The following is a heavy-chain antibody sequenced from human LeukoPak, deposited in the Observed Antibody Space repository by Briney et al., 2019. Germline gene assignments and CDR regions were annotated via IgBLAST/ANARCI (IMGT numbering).Heavy chain of an antibody. CDR3: ARGLSSSGPFDY. Sequence: PSETLSLACTVSGVSISSSTYHYWGWIRQPPGKGLEWIGSIHCSGNTYYNPSLNSRVTISVDTSKNQFSLKVNSMAAADTAVYYCARGLSSSGPFDYWGQGTLGTVSS. V-gene: IGHV4-39*07. CDR1: GVSISSSTYHY. D-gene: IGHD6-6*01. CDR2: IHCSGNT. J-gene: IGHJ4*02.